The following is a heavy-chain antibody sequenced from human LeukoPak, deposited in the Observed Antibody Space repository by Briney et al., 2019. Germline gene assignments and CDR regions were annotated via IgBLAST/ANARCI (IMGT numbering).Heavy chain of an antibody. J-gene: IGHJ4*02. D-gene: IGHD3-22*01. Sequence: SETLSLTCTVSGGSISSYYWSWIRQPPGKGLEWIGYIYYSGSTNYNPSLKSRVTISVDTSKNQLPLKLSSVTAADTAVYYCARVGLPYYYDSSGYYGNYFDYWGQGTLVTVSS. CDR2: IYYSGST. CDR1: GGSISSYY. CDR3: ARVGLPYYYDSSGYYGNYFDY. V-gene: IGHV4-59*01.